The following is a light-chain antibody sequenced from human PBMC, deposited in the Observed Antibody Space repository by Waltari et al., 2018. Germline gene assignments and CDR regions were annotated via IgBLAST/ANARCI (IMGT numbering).Light chain of an antibody. CDR3: CSYAGSSTVK. Sequence: QSALTQPASVSGSPGQSITISCTGTSSDVGSYKLVSRCQQHPGKAPRPMIYADSNRPQGSSNRVASSKSGNTASLTICGLQAEDEAAYYCCSYAGSSTVKFGEGTYLTVL. CDR1: SSDVGSYKL. CDR2: ADS. J-gene: IGLJ2*01. V-gene: IGLV2-23*01.